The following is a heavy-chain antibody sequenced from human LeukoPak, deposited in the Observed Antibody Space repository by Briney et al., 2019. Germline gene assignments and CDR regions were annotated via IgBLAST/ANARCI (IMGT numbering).Heavy chain of an antibody. V-gene: IGHV3-74*01. CDR1: GFTFSNYW. Sequence: GGSLRLSCAASGFTFSNYWMHWVRQAPGKGLVWVSRINSDGINTSYADSVKGRFTISRDNAKNTLNLQMNSLRAEDTALYYCAKGGDRGTYYFDYWGHGILVTVSS. J-gene: IGHJ4*01. CDR3: AKGGDRGTYYFDY. D-gene: IGHD7-27*01. CDR2: INSDGINT.